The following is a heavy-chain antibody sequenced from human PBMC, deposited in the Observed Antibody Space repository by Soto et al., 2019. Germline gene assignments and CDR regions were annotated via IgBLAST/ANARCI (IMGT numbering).Heavy chain of an antibody. V-gene: IGHV4-59*01. CDR2: IYYTGNT. Sequence: SETLSLTCTVSGGSISGYYWSWIRQPPGKGLEWIGYIYYTGNTIYNPSLNSRVTMSVDTSKNQFSLHLNYVTAADTAVYYCATGGASSNWLDPWGQGTLVIVSS. J-gene: IGHJ5*02. CDR3: ATGGASSNWLDP. CDR1: GGSISGYY. D-gene: IGHD3-10*01.